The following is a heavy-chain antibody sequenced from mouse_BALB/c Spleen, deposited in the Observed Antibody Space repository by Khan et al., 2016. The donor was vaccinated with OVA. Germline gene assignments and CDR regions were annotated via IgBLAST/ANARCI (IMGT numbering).Heavy chain of an antibody. J-gene: IGHJ4*01. CDR2: IDPANDDT. Sequence: VQLQQSGADLVKPGASVKLSCTASGFNIKDTYMHWVKLRPEQGLAWIGRIDPANDDTKYDPNFQDRATITTDTSSNTAYLQISSLTSEDTAVYYCAKGGWSYTLDYWGQGTSVTVSS. CDR3: AKGGWSYTLDY. CDR1: GFNIKDTY. D-gene: IGHD1-1*02. V-gene: IGHV14-3*02.